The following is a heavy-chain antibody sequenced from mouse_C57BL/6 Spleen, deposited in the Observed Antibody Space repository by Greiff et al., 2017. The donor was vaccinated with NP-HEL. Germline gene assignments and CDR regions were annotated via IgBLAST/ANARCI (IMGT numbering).Heavy chain of an antibody. CDR3: ARITTVVEGFAY. Sequence: QVQLKESGAELVKPGASVKMSCKASGYTFTSYWITWVKQRPGQGLEWIGDIYPGSGSTNYNEKFKSKATLTVDTSSSTAYMQLSSLTSEDSAVYYCARITTVVEGFAYWGQGTLVTVSA. J-gene: IGHJ3*01. CDR1: GYTFTSYW. V-gene: IGHV1-55*01. CDR2: IYPGSGST. D-gene: IGHD1-1*01.